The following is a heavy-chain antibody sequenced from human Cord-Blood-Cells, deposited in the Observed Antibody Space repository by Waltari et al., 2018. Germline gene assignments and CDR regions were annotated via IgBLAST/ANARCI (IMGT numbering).Heavy chain of an antibody. J-gene: IGHJ2*01. V-gene: IGHV4-38-2*01. CDR2: IYHSGST. CDR1: GYSISSGYY. CDR3: ARGGITGYWYFDL. D-gene: IGHD2-8*02. Sequence: QVQLQESGPGLVKPSETLSLTCAVSGYSISSGYYWGWIRQPPGKGLEWIGCIYHSGSTYYNPSLKSRVTISVDTSKNQFSLKLSSVTAADTAVYYCARGGITGYWYFDLWGRGTLVTVSS.